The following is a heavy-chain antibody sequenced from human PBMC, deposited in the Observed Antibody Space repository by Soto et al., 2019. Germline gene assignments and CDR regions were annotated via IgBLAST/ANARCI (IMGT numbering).Heavy chain of an antibody. CDR2: INPNTGVT. CDR1: RYTFFAYY. D-gene: IGHD3-10*01. Sequence: ASVKVSCKASRYTFFAYYMNWVQQAPGQGLEWMGWINPNTGVTNCAQKFQGRVTLTRDTSITTAYMELNSLRPDDTAVYYCARGVKGSGSGSYQVSWFDPWGQGTLVTVSS. J-gene: IGHJ5*02. V-gene: IGHV1-2*02. CDR3: ARGVKGSGSGSYQVSWFDP.